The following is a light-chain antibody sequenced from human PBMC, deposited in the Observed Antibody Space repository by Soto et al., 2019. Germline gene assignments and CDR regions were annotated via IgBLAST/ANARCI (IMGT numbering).Light chain of an antibody. CDR2: HTS. Sequence: EIVMTQSPATLSVSPGESATLSCRASHSISGNLACYQQKPGLSPRLLIYHTSSRATGVPARFSGSGSGTEFSLTISSLQSEDFAVYYCQRYDNWPLTFGGGTQVDI. CDR3: QRYDNWPLT. V-gene: IGKV3-15*01. CDR1: HSISGN. J-gene: IGKJ4*01.